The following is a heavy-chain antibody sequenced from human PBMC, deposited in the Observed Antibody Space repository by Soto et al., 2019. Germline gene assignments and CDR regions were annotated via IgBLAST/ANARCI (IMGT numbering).Heavy chain of an antibody. D-gene: IGHD3-3*01. CDR1: GFTFDSYA. J-gene: IGHJ3*01. Sequence: EVKLLESGGGLAQPGGSLRLSCVGSGFTFDSYAISWVRQAPGKGLQWISAISGNGAGTDYAHSVKGRFTISRDNSKNTVHLQMNSLRAEDTALYFCAKVTVGVYSSWSGYYSDGLDVWGQGTMVTVSS. V-gene: IGHV3-23*01. CDR3: AKVTVGVYSSWSGYYSDGLDV. CDR2: ISGNGAGT.